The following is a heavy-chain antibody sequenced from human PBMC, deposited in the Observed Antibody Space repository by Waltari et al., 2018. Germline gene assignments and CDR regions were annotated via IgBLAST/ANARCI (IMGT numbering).Heavy chain of an antibody. CDR2: IYHSGST. V-gene: IGHV4-38-2*01. Sequence: QVQLQESGPGLVKPSETLSLTCAVSGYSISSGYYWGWIRQPPGKGLEWIGSIYHSGSTYYNPSLKSGVTISVDTSKNQFSLKLSSVTAADTAVYYCARHFSLLDWFDPWGQGTLVTVSS. CDR3: ARHFSLLDWFDP. CDR1: GYSISSGYY. J-gene: IGHJ5*02. D-gene: IGHD3-3*02.